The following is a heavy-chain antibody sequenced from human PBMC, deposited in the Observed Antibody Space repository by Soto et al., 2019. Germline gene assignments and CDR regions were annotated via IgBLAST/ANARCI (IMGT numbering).Heavy chain of an antibody. V-gene: IGHV3-33*01. CDR3: ARPFGLEWLFTFDY. D-gene: IGHD3-3*01. J-gene: IGHJ4*02. CDR1: GFTFSSYG. CDR2: IWYDGSNK. Sequence: QVQLVESGGGVVQPGRSLRLSCAASGFTFSSYGMHWGRQAPGKGLEWVAVIWYDGSNKYYADSVKGRFTISRDNSKNTLYLQMNSLRAEDTAVYYCARPFGLEWLFTFDYWGQGTLVTVSS.